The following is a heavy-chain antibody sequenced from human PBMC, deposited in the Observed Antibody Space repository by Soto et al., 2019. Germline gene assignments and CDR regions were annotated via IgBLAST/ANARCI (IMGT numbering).Heavy chain of an antibody. CDR2: IWYDGSNK. V-gene: IGHV3-33*01. CDR3: ARDIVVVPAALGEAWAHIAAAGTGVPDY. CDR1: GFTFSSYG. D-gene: IGHD2-2*01. J-gene: IGHJ4*02. Sequence: PGGSLRLSCAASGFTFSSYGMHWVRQAPGKGLEWVAVIWYDGSNKYYADSVKGRFTISRDNSKNTLYLQMNSLRAEDTAVYYCARDIVVVPAALGEAWAHIAAAGTGVPDYWGQGTLVTVSS.